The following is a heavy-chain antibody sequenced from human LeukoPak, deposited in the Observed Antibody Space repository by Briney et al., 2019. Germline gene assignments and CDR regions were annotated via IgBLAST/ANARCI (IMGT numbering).Heavy chain of an antibody. CDR3: AKERWGCSSTSCYPYYFDY. D-gene: IGHD2-2*01. J-gene: IGHJ4*02. CDR2: ISGSGGST. CDR1: GFTFSSYW. Sequence: PGGSLRLSCAASGFTFSSYWMSWVRQAPGKGLEWVSAISGSGGSTYYADSVKGRFTISRDNSKNTLYLQMNSLRAEDTAVYYCAKERWGCSSTSCYPYYFDYWGQGTLVTVSS. V-gene: IGHV3-23*01.